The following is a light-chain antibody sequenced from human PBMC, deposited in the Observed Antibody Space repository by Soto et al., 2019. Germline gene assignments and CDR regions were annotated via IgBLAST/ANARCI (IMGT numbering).Light chain of an antibody. CDR2: ATS. V-gene: IGKV1-27*01. CDR1: LPISNY. CDR3: KKYNNAPNT. Sequence: DIQMTQSPSSLSASVGDRVTITCRASLPISNYLAWYQQKPGKVPKLLIYATSTLQSGVPSRFSGSGSGTDFTLTISSLQPQEVATYYCKKYNNAPNTLGQGTRLEIK. J-gene: IGKJ5*01.